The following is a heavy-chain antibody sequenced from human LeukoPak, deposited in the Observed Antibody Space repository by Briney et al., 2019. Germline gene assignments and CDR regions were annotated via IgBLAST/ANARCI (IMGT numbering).Heavy chain of an antibody. J-gene: IGHJ4*02. CDR2: INHSGST. CDR1: GGSFSGYY. V-gene: IGHV4-34*01. Sequence: PSETLSLTCAVYGGSFSGYYWSLIRQPPGKGLEWIGEINHSGSTNYNPSLKSRVTISVDTSKNQFSLKLSSVTAADTAVYYCARGGGSYPFDYWGQGTLVTVSS. D-gene: IGHD1-26*01. CDR3: ARGGGSYPFDY.